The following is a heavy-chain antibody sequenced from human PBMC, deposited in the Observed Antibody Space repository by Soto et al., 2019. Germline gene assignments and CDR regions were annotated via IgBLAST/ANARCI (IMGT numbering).Heavy chain of an antibody. V-gene: IGHV3-48*02. J-gene: IGHJ6*02. CDR3: ARVIMDV. CDR2: ISSSSSTI. CDR1: RFTFSSYS. Sequence: PGCSVRLSCASSRFTFSSYSMNWVRQAPGKGLEWVSYISSSSSTIYYADSVKGRFTISRDNAKNSLYLQMNSLRDEDTAVYYCARVIMDVWGQGTTVTVSS.